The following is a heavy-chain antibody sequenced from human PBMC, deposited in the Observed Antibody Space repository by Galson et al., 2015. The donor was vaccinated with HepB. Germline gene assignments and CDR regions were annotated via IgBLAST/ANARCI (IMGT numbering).Heavy chain of an antibody. Sequence: SVKVSCKASGGTFSSYAISWVRQAPGQGLEWMGGIIPIFGTANYAQKFQGRVTITADESTSTAYMELSSLRSEDTAVYYCARGVSFSRDIVVVVAATRGNWFDPWGQGTLVTVSS. D-gene: IGHD2-15*01. CDR1: GGTFSSYA. V-gene: IGHV1-69*13. CDR3: ARGVSFSRDIVVVVAATRGNWFDP. J-gene: IGHJ5*02. CDR2: IIPIFGTA.